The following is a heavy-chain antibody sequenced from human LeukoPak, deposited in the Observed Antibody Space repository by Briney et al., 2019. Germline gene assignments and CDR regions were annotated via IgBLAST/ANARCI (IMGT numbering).Heavy chain of an antibody. CDR2: TYHSGST. CDR1: VGSISSYY. V-gene: IGHV4-38-2*02. CDR3: ARVPHSSSSEWFGP. D-gene: IGHD6-6*01. J-gene: IGHJ5*02. Sequence: SETLSLTCTVSVGSISSYYWSWIRQPPGKGLEWIGSTYHSGSTYYNPSLKSRVTISVDTSKNQFSLKLSSVTAADTAVYYCARVPHSSSSEWFGPWGQGTLVTVSS.